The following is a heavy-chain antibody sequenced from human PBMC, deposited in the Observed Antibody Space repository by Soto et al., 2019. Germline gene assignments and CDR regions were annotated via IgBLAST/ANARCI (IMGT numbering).Heavy chain of an antibody. CDR1: GGTFSSYA. J-gene: IGHJ5*02. Sequence: QVQLVQSGAEVKKPGSSVKVPCKASGGTFSSYAISWVRQAPGQGLEWMGGIIPIFGTANYAQKFQGRVTITADESTSTAYMELSSLRSEDTAVYYCAREGSSSWYDWFDPWGQGTLVTVSS. D-gene: IGHD6-13*01. V-gene: IGHV1-69*01. CDR3: AREGSSSWYDWFDP. CDR2: IIPIFGTA.